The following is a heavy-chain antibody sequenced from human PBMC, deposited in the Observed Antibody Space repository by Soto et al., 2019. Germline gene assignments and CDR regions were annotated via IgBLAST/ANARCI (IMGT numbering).Heavy chain of an antibody. D-gene: IGHD1-7*01. V-gene: IGHV2-5*02. CDR2: IYWDDDK. CDR1: GFSLSASGVG. Sequence: QITLKESGPTLVKPTQTLTLTWTFSGFSLSASGVGVGSIRQPPGKPLEWLALIYWDDDKCYSPSLKSRPTITTDTSNNQLVLTMTNMDPVDTATYDWAHRDITGTTTGGMVVWGQATALTVSS. CDR3: AHRDITGTTTGGMVV. J-gene: IGHJ6*02.